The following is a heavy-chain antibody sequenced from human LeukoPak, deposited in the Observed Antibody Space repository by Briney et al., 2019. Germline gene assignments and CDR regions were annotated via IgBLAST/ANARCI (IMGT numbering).Heavy chain of an antibody. CDR1: GFTFSSYG. Sequence: GGSLRLSCAASGFTFSSYGMHWVRQAPGKGLEWVAFIRHDRGNIYYEDSVKGRFTVSRDNSKNTLYLQMNSQRDEDTALYYCAKDKASNYGGYDWDPDFWGQGTRVPVSS. V-gene: IGHV3-30*02. D-gene: IGHD4-17*01. J-gene: IGHJ4*02. CDR3: AKDKASNYGGYDWDPDF. CDR2: IRHDRGNI.